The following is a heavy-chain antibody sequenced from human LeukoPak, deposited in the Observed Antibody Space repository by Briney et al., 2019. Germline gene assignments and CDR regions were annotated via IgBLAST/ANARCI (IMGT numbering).Heavy chain of an antibody. Sequence: PPGTLSLTCAVYGGSFSGYYWSWIRQPPGKGLEWIGEINHSGSTNYNPSLKSRVTISVDTSKNQFSLKLSSVTAADTAVYYCAPIQLWGAYNWFDPWGQGTLVTVSS. CDR1: GGSFSGYY. CDR3: APIQLWGAYNWFDP. D-gene: IGHD5-18*01. CDR2: INHSGST. V-gene: IGHV4-34*01. J-gene: IGHJ5*02.